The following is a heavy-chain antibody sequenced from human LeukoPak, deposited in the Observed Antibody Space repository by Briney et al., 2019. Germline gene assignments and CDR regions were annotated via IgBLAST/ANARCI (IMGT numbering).Heavy chain of an antibody. CDR3: ARSQAYCGGDCYLDY. J-gene: IGHJ4*02. Sequence: GGSLRLSCAASGFTFSSYAISWVRQAPGQGLEWMGGIIPIFGTANYAQKFQGRVTITADESTSTAYMELSSLRSEDTAVYYCARSQAYCGGDCYLDYWGQGTLVTVSS. V-gene: IGHV1-69*01. D-gene: IGHD2-21*02. CDR1: GFTFSSYA. CDR2: IIPIFGTA.